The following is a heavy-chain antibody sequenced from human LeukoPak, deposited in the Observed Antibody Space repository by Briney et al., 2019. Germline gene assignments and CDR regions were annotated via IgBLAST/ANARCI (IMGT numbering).Heavy chain of an antibody. CDR3: ARHSNSGWYTIDY. Sequence: AETLSLTCTVSGGSISNLHWSWIRQPPGKGLEWMGYIYDSGSTNYNPSLKSRVTISLDTSKSQFSLKLSSVTAADTAVYYCARHSNSGWYTIDYWGQGTLVTVSS. D-gene: IGHD6-19*01. J-gene: IGHJ4*02. CDR1: GGSISNLH. V-gene: IGHV4-59*08. CDR2: IYDSGST.